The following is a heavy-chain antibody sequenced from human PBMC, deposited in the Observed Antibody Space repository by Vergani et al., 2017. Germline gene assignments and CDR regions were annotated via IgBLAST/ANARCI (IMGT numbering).Heavy chain of an antibody. CDR1: GASVNSYY. CDR2: VSFRGDT. CDR3: ARSRIYYGAGSPDY. Sequence: QVKLQESCPGLVKPSETLSLTCTDSGASVNSYYWSWIRPAPGKGLEWMGYVSFRGDTLYDRSVKGRMTISLNTSSNQCSLYLTSVTAADTAVYYCARSRIYYGAGSPDYWGRGTLVTVSS. D-gene: IGHD3-10*01. J-gene: IGHJ4*02. V-gene: IGHV4-59*02.